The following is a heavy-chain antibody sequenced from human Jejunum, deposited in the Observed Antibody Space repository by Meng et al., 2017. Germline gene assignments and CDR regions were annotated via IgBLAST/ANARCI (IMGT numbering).Heavy chain of an antibody. CDR3: AKDYYSDYVYDY. Sequence: IQLGQSGAEVKGPGASVKVSCKASGYTFTGNGIGWVRQAPGQGLEWMVWISGYNGDTNYAQKFQGRVAMTTDTSTSTAYMELRSLISDDTAVYYCAKDYYSDYVYDYWGQGTLVTVSS. D-gene: IGHD4-11*01. CDR2: ISGYNGDT. V-gene: IGHV1-18*01. J-gene: IGHJ4*02. CDR1: GYTFTGNG.